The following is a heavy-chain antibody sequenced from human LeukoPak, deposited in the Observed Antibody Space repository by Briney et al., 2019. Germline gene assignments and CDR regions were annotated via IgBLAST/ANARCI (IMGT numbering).Heavy chain of an antibody. CDR2: IYHSGST. Sequence: SETLSLTCAVSGYSISSGYYWGWIRQPPGKGLEWIGSIYHSGSTYYNPSPKSRVTISVDTSKNQFSLKLSSVTAADTAVYYCARRVSSSSSGFDYWGQGTLVTVSS. CDR3: ARRVSSSSSGFDY. V-gene: IGHV4-38-2*01. CDR1: GYSISSGYY. J-gene: IGHJ4*02. D-gene: IGHD6-6*01.